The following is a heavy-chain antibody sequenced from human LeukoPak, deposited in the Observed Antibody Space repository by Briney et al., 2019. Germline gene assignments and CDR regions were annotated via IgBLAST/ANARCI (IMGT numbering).Heavy chain of an antibody. CDR2: TYYRSKWYN. CDR1: GDSVSRNSAT. J-gene: IGHJ6*03. V-gene: IGHV6-1*01. Sequence: SQTLSLTCAISGDSVSRNSATWNWIRQSPSRGLEWLGRTYYRSKWYNDYAISVKGRITINPDTSKNQFSLQLNSVTPEDTAVYYCARSRYLKGTVKPSALWTGGENLKQLNYYMDVWGKGTTVTVSS. CDR3: ARSRYLKGTVKPSALWTGGENLKQLNYYMDV. D-gene: IGHD3/OR15-3a*01.